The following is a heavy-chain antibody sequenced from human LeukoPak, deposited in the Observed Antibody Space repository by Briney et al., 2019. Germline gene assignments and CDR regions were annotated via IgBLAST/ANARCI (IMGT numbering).Heavy chain of an antibody. CDR1: GFTFSDYY. J-gene: IGHJ3*02. Sequence: PGGSLRLSCAASGFTFSDYYMRWIRQAPGKGLEWVSYISSSSSTIYYADSVKGRFTISRDNAKNSLYLQMNSLRAEDTAVYYCARDPTGVVPAAENDAFDIWGQGTMVTVSS. D-gene: IGHD2-2*01. V-gene: IGHV3-11*04. CDR2: ISSSSSTI. CDR3: ARDPTGVVPAAENDAFDI.